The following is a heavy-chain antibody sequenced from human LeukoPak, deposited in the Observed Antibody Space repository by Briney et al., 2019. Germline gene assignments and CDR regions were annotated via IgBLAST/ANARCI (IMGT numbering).Heavy chain of an antibody. CDR1: GFTFSNYW. J-gene: IGHJ4*02. V-gene: IGHV3-74*01. CDR3: ARGPYYDYLLYYFDY. CDR2: INSDGSST. D-gene: IGHD3-16*01. Sequence: GGSLRLSCAASGFTFSNYWMHWVRQAPGKGLVWVSRINSDGSSTTYADSVKGRFTISRDNAKNSLYLQMNSLRDEDTAVYYCARGPYYDYLLYYFDYWGQGTLVTVSS.